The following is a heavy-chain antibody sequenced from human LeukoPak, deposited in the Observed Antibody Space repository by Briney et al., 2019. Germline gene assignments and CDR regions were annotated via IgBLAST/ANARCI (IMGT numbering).Heavy chain of an antibody. D-gene: IGHD3-10*01. V-gene: IGHV3-43D*04. CDR1: GFTFEDHY. CDR2: ISWDGVTT. CDR3: AKGTYGFPHRYDLDV. J-gene: IGHJ6*04. Sequence: GGSLRLSCTASGFTFEDHYMHWVRQAPGKGLEWVPHISWDGVTTYYADSVNGRFAIYRNNNKNFVYLQMNSLSRDDSAHCCCAKGTYGFPHRYDLDVWGKGTRASVSS.